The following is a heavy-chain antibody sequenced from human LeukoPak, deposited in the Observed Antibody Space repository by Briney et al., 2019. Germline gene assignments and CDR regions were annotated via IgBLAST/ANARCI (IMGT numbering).Heavy chain of an antibody. CDR2: IYTGWTT. Sequence: SETLSLTCTVSGTTISAFYWAWIRQSPGKGLEWIGYIYTGWTTNYNPSLYSRVTISVDTSKNQIFLKLRSVTAADTAVYFCARRFNDNGDYLGWFDPWGQGTLVTVSP. CDR1: GTTISAFY. V-gene: IGHV4-4*09. D-gene: IGHD4-17*01. J-gene: IGHJ5*02. CDR3: ARRFNDNGDYLGWFDP.